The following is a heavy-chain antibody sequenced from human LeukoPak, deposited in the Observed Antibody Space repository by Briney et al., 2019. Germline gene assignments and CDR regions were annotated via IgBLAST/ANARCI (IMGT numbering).Heavy chain of an antibody. CDR3: AKDGGVPAAITWRRTYYMDV. J-gene: IGHJ6*03. Sequence: GESLKISCAASGFTFSSYGMHWVRQAPGKGLEWVAVIWYDGSNKYYADSVKGRFTISRDNSKNTLYLQMNSLRAEDTAVYYCAKDGGVPAAITWRRTYYMDVWGKGTTVTVSS. CDR2: IWYDGSNK. V-gene: IGHV3-33*06. CDR1: GFTFSSYG. D-gene: IGHD2-2*02.